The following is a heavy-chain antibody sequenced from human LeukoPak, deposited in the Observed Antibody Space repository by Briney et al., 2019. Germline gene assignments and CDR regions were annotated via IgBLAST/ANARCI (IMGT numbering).Heavy chain of an antibody. J-gene: IGHJ5*02. CDR2: ISYDGSNK. Sequence: GGSLRLSCAASGFTFSSYGMHWVRQAPGKGLEWVAVISYDGSNKYYADSVKGRFTISRDNSKNTLYLQMNSLRAEDTAVYYCAKDLVGFLAPNWFDPWGQGTLVTVSS. D-gene: IGHD3-3*01. V-gene: IGHV3-30*18. CDR3: AKDLVGFLAPNWFDP. CDR1: GFTFSSYG.